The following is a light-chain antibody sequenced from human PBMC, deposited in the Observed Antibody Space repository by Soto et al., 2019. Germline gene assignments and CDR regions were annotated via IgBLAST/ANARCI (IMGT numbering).Light chain of an antibody. CDR1: QGISGY. Sequence: GNRVTTASGASQGISGYLAWYQQKPGKVPKLLIYSTYTLQSGVPSRLSGSASGTEFTLTLRSLQPEEFATYYCQNLNTSLINCGQGTQLEIK. CDR2: STY. CDR3: QNLNTSLIN. V-gene: IGKV1-9*01. J-gene: IGKJ5*01.